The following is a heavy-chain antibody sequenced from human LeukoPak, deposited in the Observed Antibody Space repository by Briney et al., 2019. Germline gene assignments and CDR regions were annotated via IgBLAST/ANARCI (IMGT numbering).Heavy chain of an antibody. CDR3: ARSPRGLAADY. CDR1: GFTFDDYA. Sequence: PGGSLRLSCAASGFTFDDYAMHWVRQAPGKGLEWVSGIGWNSGGIVYADSVKGRFTISRDNAKNSLSLQMNSLRAEDTAVYYCARSPRGLAADYWGQGTLVTVSS. D-gene: IGHD3-10*01. J-gene: IGHJ4*02. CDR2: IGWNSGGI. V-gene: IGHV3-9*01.